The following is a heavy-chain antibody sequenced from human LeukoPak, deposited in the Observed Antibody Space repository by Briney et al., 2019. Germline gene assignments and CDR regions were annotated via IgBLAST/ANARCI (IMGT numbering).Heavy chain of an antibody. D-gene: IGHD3-22*01. CDR2: ISGSGGST. CDR1: GLPLSGKA. J-gene: IGHJ4*02. CDR3: AKGEVVVITQFDY. Sequence: PGGPLGFSCAASGLPLSGKARSWVRRVPGKGLEWVSAISGSGGSTYYADSVKGRFTISRDNSKNTLYLQMNSLRAEDTAVYYCAKGEVVVITQFDYWGQGTLVTVSS. V-gene: IGHV3-23*01.